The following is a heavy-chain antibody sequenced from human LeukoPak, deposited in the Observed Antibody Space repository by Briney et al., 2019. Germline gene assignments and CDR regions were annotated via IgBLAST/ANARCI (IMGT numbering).Heavy chain of an antibody. CDR1: GFTFSSYW. Sequence: PGGSLRLSCAASGFTFSSYWMHCVRHAPGKGLVWVSHINSDGSTTTYADSVEARNTHSRDKANNTLYLEKNSLSAEVSAGYYLTRGWSADHWGQGTLVTVSS. CDR3: TRGWSADH. J-gene: IGHJ5*02. CDR2: INSDGSTT. V-gene: IGHV3-74*01.